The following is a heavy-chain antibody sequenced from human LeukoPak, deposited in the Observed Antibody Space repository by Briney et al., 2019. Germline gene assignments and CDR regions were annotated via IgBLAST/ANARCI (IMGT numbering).Heavy chain of an antibody. Sequence: PSETLSLTCTISGGSISSSDYYWGWIRQPPGKGLEWIGSMYYSGSTNYNPSLKSRVTVSVDTSKNQFSLKLTSVTAADTAVYYCARVTGYIIEDYFDYWGQGTLVAVSS. CDR3: ARVTGYIIEDYFDY. CDR1: GGSISSSDYY. V-gene: IGHV4-39*01. J-gene: IGHJ4*02. CDR2: MYYSGST. D-gene: IGHD6-13*01.